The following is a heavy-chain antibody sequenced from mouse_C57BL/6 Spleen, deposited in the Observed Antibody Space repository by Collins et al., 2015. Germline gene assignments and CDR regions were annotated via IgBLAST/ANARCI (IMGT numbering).Heavy chain of an antibody. CDR1: GIDFSRYW. CDR2: INPDSSTI. D-gene: IGHD2-3*01. V-gene: IGHV4-1*01. J-gene: IGHJ4*01. Sequence: EVKLLQSGGGLVQLGGSLKLSCAASGIDFSRYWMSWVRRAPGKGLEWIGEINPDSSTINYAPSLKDKFIISRDNAKNTLYLQMSKVRSEDTALFYCARPYEGAMDYWGQGTSVTVSS. CDR3: ARPYEGAMDY.